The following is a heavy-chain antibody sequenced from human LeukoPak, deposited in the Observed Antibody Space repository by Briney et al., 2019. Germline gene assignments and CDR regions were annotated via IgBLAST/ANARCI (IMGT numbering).Heavy chain of an antibody. CDR3: ARSGEYNNFDY. V-gene: IGHV4-59*01. Sequence: SETLSLTCAVYGGSFSGYYWSWIRQPPGKGLEWIGYIYYRGRTNYNPSLKSRVTISVDTSKNQFSLKLSSVTAADTAVYFCARSGEYNNFDYWGQGTLVTVSS. D-gene: IGHD1-1*01. CDR1: GGSFSGYY. CDR2: IYYRGRT. J-gene: IGHJ4*02.